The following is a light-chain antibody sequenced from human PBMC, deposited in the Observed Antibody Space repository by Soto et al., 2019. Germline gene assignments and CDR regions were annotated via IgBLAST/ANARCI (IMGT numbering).Light chain of an antibody. Sequence: DIQMTQSPSTLSASVGVRVTITCRASQTINSFLAWYQQTPGKAPKLLIYDASSLQSGVPSRFSGGGSGTEFTLTISSLQPYDCSTFHCQQYYRYPWTFGQGTKVEIK. V-gene: IGKV1-5*01. J-gene: IGKJ1*01. CDR2: DAS. CDR1: QTINSF. CDR3: QQYYRYPWT.